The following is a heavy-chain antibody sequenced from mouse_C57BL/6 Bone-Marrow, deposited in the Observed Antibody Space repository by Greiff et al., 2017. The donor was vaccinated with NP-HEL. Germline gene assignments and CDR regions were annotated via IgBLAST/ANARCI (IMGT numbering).Heavy chain of an antibody. Sequence: VQLQQPGAELVKPGASVKMSCKASGYTFNSYWITWVKQRPGQGLEWIGDIYPGSGSTNYNEKFTSKDTLTVDTASSTAYMQISSRTSEDSAVYYWARSGGYYGSSRYYFDYWGQGTTLTVSS. J-gene: IGHJ2*01. CDR3: ARSGGYYGSSRYYFDY. CDR2: IYPGSGST. CDR1: GYTFNSYW. D-gene: IGHD1-1*01. V-gene: IGHV1-55*01.